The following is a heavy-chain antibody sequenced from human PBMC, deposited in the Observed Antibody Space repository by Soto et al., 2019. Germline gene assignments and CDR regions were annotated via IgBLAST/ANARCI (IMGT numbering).Heavy chain of an antibody. D-gene: IGHD2-15*01. J-gene: IGHJ6*02. V-gene: IGHV3-74*01. CDR3: ARDCSGGSCYLNYYCYGMDV. CDR2: INSDGSST. Sequence: EVQLVESGGGLVQPGGSLRLSCAASGFTFSSYWMHWVRQAPGKGLVWVSRINSDGSSTSYADSVKGRFTISRDNAKNTLYLQMNSLRAEDTAVYYCARDCSGGSCYLNYYCYGMDVWGQGTTVTVSS. CDR1: GFTFSSYW.